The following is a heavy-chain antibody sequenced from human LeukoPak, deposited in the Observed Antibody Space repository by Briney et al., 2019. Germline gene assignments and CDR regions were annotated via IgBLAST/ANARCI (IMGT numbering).Heavy chain of an antibody. CDR3: ARHYYDTNGHYADAFDI. D-gene: IGHD3-22*01. J-gene: IGHJ3*02. CDR2: IYSSGTT. V-gene: IGHV4-59*08. CDR1: GDSIRNTY. Sequence: SETLSLTCAVSGDSIRNTYWSWIRQPPRKALEWIGYIYSSGTTHYNPSLKSRVTMSVDTSKSHFSLNLSAVTAADTAVYYCARHYYDTNGHYADAFDIWGQGTMVIVSS.